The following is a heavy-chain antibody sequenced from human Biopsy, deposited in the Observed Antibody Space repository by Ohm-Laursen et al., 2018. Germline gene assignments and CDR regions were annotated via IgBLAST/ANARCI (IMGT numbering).Heavy chain of an antibody. CDR1: GDSISSYY. CDR2: VYYTGST. Sequence: SDTLSLTCTVSGDSISSYYWSWIRQPPGKGLEWIGYVYYTGSTDYNLSLESRVTMSVDTSKNQFSLNLRSVTAADTAVYYCARGTGRYYVYGAFDIWGQGTVVTVSS. V-gene: IGHV4-59*12. J-gene: IGHJ3*02. D-gene: IGHD1-26*01. CDR3: ARGTGRYYVYGAFDI.